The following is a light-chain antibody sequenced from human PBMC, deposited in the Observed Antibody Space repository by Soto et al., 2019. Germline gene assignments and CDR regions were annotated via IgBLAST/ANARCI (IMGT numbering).Light chain of an antibody. Sequence: ERLLTQSPGTLSLSPGETATLSCRASQSMSSDYVAWYQQKPGQAPRLLIFGVSSRATGIPDRFSGSGSGTDFSLTINRLEPEDFGVYYCQQYGDSPKYTFGQGTKLEIK. J-gene: IGKJ2*01. CDR2: GVS. CDR3: QQYGDSPKYT. CDR1: QSMSSDY. V-gene: IGKV3-20*01.